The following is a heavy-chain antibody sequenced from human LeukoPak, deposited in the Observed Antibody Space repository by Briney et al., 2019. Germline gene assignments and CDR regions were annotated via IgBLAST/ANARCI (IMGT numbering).Heavy chain of an antibody. D-gene: IGHD3-10*01. J-gene: IGHJ4*02. Sequence: ASVKVSCKASGYTFTSYDINWVRQATGQGLEWMGWMNPNSGNTGYAQKFQGRVTITRNTSISTAYMELSSLRSEDTAVYYCAVDYYGSGSYYSIDYWGQGTLVTVSS. CDR1: GYTFTSYD. CDR3: AVDYYGSGSYYSIDY. CDR2: MNPNSGNT. V-gene: IGHV1-8*03.